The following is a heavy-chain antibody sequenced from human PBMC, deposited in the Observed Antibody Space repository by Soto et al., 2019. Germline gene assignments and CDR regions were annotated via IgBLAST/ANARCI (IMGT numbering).Heavy chain of an antibody. CDR2: INPATGAA. V-gene: IGHV1-2*02. CDR3: ARGGGVGVAGSAAFDM. D-gene: IGHD3-3*01. J-gene: IGHJ3*02. Sequence: QLHLVQSGAVVKKPGASVTVSCSASGYPVTAYYMHWVRQAPGRGLEWMGGINPATGAAKYTQTFQGRGPMARDPSTRTVFMGLGGLTSEDPAVFYCARGGGVGVAGSAAFDMWGQGTLVTVSS. CDR1: GYPVTAYY.